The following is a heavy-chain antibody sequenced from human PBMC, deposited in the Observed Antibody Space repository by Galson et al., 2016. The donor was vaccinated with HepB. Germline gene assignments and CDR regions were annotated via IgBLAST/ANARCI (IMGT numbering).Heavy chain of an antibody. CDR1: GGTFSTHS. D-gene: IGHD2-21*01. V-gene: IGHV1-69*13. J-gene: IGHJ4*02. Sequence: SVKVSCKASGGTFSTHSFTWVRQAPRQGLEWVGGISRILGTSDYAEKFRGRLTISADESTSVVYMDLSSLTSEDSAVYYCASSWGNVVVPSAMWCWGQGTLVTVSS. CDR2: ISRILGTS. CDR3: ASSWGNVVVPSAMWC.